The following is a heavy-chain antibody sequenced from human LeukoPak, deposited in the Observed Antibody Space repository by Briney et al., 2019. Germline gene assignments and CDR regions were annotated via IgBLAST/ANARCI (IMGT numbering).Heavy chain of an antibody. CDR3: ARVGYGAPYNHYYYMDV. CDR2: IFYSGST. V-gene: IGHV4-39*07. Sequence: PSETLSLTCTVSSGSISTSNYYWGWVRQPPGKALEWIGNIFYSGSTYYSPSLTSRVTISVDTSKNQFSLKLSSVTAADTAVYYCARVGYGAPYNHYYYMDVWGKGTTVTISS. D-gene: IGHD1-14*01. CDR1: SGSISTSNYY. J-gene: IGHJ6*03.